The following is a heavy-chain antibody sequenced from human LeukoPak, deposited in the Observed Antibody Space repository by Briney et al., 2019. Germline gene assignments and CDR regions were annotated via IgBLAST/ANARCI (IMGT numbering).Heavy chain of an antibody. CDR1: AGSISSSRYY. D-gene: IGHD6-6*01. CDR2: IYYSGNT. J-gene: IGHJ4*02. CDR3: ARHWVYSSSHFDY. V-gene: IGHV4-39*01. Sequence: SETLSLTCTVSAGSISSSRYYWGWIRQPPGKGLEWIGTIYYSGNTYYNPSLQSRVTISVDTSKNQFSLKLSSVTPADTAVYYCARHWVYSSSHFDYWVQGTLVTVSS.